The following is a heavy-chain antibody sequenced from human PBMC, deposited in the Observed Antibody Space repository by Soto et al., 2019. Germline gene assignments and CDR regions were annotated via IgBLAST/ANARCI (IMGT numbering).Heavy chain of an antibody. J-gene: IGHJ3*02. Sequence: QVQLVQSGAEVKKPGASVKVSCKASGYSFFTSYHMHWVRQAPGQGLEWMGIINPTGSMTRYSQKFQGRLTMTRDTSTATDYMELSNLTSEDTAVYFCARDTGYDHDAFDIWGQGTRVTVSS. CDR2: INPTGSMT. CDR3: ARDTGYDHDAFDI. D-gene: IGHD5-12*01. V-gene: IGHV1-46*01. CDR1: GYSFFTSYH.